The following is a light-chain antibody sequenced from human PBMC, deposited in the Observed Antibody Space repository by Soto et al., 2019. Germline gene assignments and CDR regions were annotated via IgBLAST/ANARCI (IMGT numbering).Light chain of an antibody. CDR2: KAS. CDR1: QSISSW. J-gene: IGKJ1*01. V-gene: IGKV1-5*03. CDR3: QQYHSYPWT. Sequence: DIQMTQSPSILSASVGDRVTITCRASQSISSWLAWFQQMPGKAPILLIYKASNLQSGVPSRFSGSGSGTDFTLTITSLQPDDFATYYCQQYHSYPWTFGQGTRVDVK.